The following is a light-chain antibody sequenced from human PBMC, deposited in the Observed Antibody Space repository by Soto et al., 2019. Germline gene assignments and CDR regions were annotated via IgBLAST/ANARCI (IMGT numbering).Light chain of an antibody. CDR3: AAWDDSLNGFWV. CDR1: SSNIGSNT. J-gene: IGLJ3*02. CDR2: SNN. Sequence: QAVVTQPPSASGTPGQRVTISCSGSSSNIGSNTVNWYQQLPGTAPKLLIYSNNQRPSGVPDRFSGSKSGTSASLAISGLQAEDDADYYCAAWDDSLNGFWVFGGGTKLTVL. V-gene: IGLV1-44*01.